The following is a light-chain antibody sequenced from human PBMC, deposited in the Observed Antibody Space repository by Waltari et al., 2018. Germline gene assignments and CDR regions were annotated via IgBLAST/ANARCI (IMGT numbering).Light chain of an antibody. Sequence: QAVVTQEPSLTVSPGGTVTLTCSSSPGPVPRVHYPYWFQQKPDQAPRTLIYATSNKHSWTPVRFSGSLLGGKAALTLSGAQPEDEADYYCLISFGGAEEIFGGGTKLTVL. J-gene: IGLJ2*01. CDR3: LISFGGAEEI. CDR2: ATS. CDR1: PGPVPRVHY. V-gene: IGLV7-46*01.